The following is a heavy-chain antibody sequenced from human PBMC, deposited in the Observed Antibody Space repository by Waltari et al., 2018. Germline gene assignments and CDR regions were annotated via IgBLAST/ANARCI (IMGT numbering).Heavy chain of an antibody. CDR3: ARLIDIVVVVAATAFDI. D-gene: IGHD2-15*01. J-gene: IGHJ3*02. CDR2: IYHSGST. CDR1: GVSISSSNW. Sequence: QVQLQESVPGLVKPSGTLSLTCAVSGVSISSSNWWSWVRQPPGKGLEWIGEIYHSGSTNYNPSLKSRVTISVDKSKNQFSLKLSSVTAADTAVYYCARLIDIVVVVAATAFDIWGQGTMVTVSS. V-gene: IGHV4-4*02.